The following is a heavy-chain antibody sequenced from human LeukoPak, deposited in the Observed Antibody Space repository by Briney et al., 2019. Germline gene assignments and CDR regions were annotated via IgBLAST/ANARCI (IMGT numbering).Heavy chain of an antibody. J-gene: IGHJ4*02. D-gene: IGHD6-13*01. CDR3: ARDSSSWYDY. CDR2: INPNSGGT. Sequence: ASVKVSCKASGYTFTGYYMHWVRQAPGQGLEWRGRINPNSGGTNYAQKFQGRVTMTRDTSISTAYMEPSRLRSDDTAVYYCARDSSSWYDYWGQGTLVTVSS. CDR1: GYTFTGYY. V-gene: IGHV1-2*06.